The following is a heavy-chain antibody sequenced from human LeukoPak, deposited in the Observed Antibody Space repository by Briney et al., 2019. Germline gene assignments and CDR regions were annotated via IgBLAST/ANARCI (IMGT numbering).Heavy chain of an antibody. CDR2: ISAYNGNT. CDR1: GYTFTGYY. J-gene: IGHJ5*02. V-gene: IGHV1-18*04. CDR3: ARADGYNWFDP. Sequence: ASVKVSCKASGYTFTGYYMHWVRQAPGQGLEWMGWISAYNGNTNYAQKLQGRVTMTTDTSTSTAYMELRSLRSDDTAVYYCARADGYNWFDPWGQGTLVTVSS.